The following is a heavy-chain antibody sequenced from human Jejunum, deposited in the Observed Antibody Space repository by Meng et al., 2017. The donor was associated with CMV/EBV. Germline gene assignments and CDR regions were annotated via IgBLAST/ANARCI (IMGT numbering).Heavy chain of an antibody. CDR3: ARGWADIRLSGVMDL. Sequence: SVSRDYYYWSWIRQPPGKGLEWVAYISYSGNTNSNPSLKSRVSISADAAKNLFSLRLTSVTTADTAVYYCARGWADIRLSGVMDLWGQGTTVTVSS. J-gene: IGHJ6*02. V-gene: IGHV4-61*01. CDR1: SVSRDYYY. D-gene: IGHD2-8*01. CDR2: ISYSGNT.